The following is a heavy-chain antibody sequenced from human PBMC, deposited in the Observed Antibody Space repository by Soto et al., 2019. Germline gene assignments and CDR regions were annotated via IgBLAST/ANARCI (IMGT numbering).Heavy chain of an antibody. Sequence: ASVNVSCKSSGYPFNTYYLHWVRQAPGQGLEWMGMIHPSGGGSTYAQKFLGRVTMTMDSSTSTVFMELTGLRSADTAVYYCARGGHIAVVTDSFDSWGQGTLVTVSS. CDR1: GYPFNTYY. CDR3: ARGGHIAVVTDSFDS. J-gene: IGHJ4*02. CDR2: IHPSGGGS. D-gene: IGHD2-21*02. V-gene: IGHV1-46*02.